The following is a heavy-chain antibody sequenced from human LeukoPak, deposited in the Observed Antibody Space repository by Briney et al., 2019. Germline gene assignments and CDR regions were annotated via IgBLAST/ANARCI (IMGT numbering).Heavy chain of an antibody. V-gene: IGHV3-30-3*01. Sequence: AGGSLRFSCAASGFTVTSYARHRLRQAPGKGLEWVTIISYDGSNKYYADSVKGRFTISRDNSKNTLYLQMNSLRAEDTAVYYFSRCQCDSSAGLDYWGQGTLVTVSS. D-gene: IGHD4-11*01. CDR3: SRCQCDSSAGLDY. CDR1: GFTVTSYA. J-gene: IGHJ4*02. CDR2: ISYDGSNK.